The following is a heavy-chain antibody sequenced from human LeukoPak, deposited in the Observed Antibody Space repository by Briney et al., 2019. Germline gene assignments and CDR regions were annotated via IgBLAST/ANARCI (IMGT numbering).Heavy chain of an antibody. CDR1: GNYW. CDR2: IYSGGST. V-gene: IGHV3-53*01. J-gene: IGHJ4*02. CDR3: ARVGNDYGDYNVY. D-gene: IGHD4-17*01. Sequence: PGGSLRLSCAASGNYWMHWVRQAPGKGLEWVSVIYSGGSTYYADSVKGRFTISRNNSKNTLYLQMNSLRAEDTAVYYCARVGNDYGDYNVYWGQGTLVTVSS.